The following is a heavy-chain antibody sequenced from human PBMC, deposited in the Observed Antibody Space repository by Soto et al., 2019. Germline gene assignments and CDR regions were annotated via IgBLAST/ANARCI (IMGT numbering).Heavy chain of an antibody. V-gene: IGHV1-69*06. CDR2: IIPIFGTA. Sequence: ASVKVSCKASGGTFSSYAISWVRQAPGQGLEWMGGIIPIFGTANYAQKFQGRVTITADKSTSTAYMELSSLRSEDTAVYYCAAASKYSYGVSWDYYYYGMDVWGQGTTVTVS. CDR3: AAASKYSYGVSWDYYYYGMDV. D-gene: IGHD5-18*01. J-gene: IGHJ6*02. CDR1: GGTFSSYA.